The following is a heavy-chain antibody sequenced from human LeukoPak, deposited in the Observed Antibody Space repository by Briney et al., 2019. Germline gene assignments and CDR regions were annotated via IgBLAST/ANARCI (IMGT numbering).Heavy chain of an antibody. CDR2: ISSSSTM. CDR3: ARVQPGFYFDY. V-gene: IGHV3-48*02. Sequence: GGSLRLSCAAPGITFSTFATNWVRQAPGKGLEWVSHISSSSTMWYADSVQGRFTISRDNAKNSLYLQMNSLRDEDTAVYYCARVQPGFYFDYWGQGTLVTVSS. CDR1: GITFSTFA. J-gene: IGHJ4*02.